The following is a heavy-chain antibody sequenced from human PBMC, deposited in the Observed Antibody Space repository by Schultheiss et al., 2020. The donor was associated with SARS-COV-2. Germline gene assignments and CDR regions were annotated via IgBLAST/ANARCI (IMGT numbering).Heavy chain of an antibody. Sequence: GGSLRLSCAASGFTFSSYGMHWVRQAPGKGLEWVSYISSSGSTIYYADSVKGRFTISRDNAKNSLYLQMNSLRAEDTAVYYCARAAIAARPGSWGQGTLVTVSS. V-gene: IGHV3-48*04. CDR3: ARAAIAARPGS. CDR2: ISSSGSTI. CDR1: GFTFSSYG. D-gene: IGHD6-6*01. J-gene: IGHJ4*02.